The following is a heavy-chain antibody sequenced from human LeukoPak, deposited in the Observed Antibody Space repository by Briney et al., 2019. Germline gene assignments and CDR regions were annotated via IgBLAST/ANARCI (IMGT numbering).Heavy chain of an antibody. CDR2: IWYDGSNK. Sequence: GGSLRLSCAASGFTFSSYGMHWVRQAPGKGLEWVAVIWYDGSNKYYADSVKGRFTISRDNSKNTLYLQMNSLRAEDTAVYYCVPRQGGVDNWGQGTLVTVSS. J-gene: IGHJ4*02. D-gene: IGHD1-26*01. CDR3: VPRQGGVDN. V-gene: IGHV3-33*01. CDR1: GFTFSSYG.